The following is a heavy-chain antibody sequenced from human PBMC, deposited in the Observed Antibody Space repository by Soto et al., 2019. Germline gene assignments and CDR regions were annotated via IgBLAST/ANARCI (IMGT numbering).Heavy chain of an antibody. J-gene: IGHJ4*02. CDR1: GFTFSSYA. Sequence: EVQLLESGGGLVQPGGSLRLSCAASGFTFSSYAMSWVRQAPGKGLEWVSAISGSGGSTYYADSVKGRFTISRDNSKNTLYLQMNSLRAEDTAVYYWANRYYGDYVAYWGQGTLVTVSP. CDR3: ANRYYGDYVAY. CDR2: ISGSGGST. D-gene: IGHD4-17*01. V-gene: IGHV3-23*01.